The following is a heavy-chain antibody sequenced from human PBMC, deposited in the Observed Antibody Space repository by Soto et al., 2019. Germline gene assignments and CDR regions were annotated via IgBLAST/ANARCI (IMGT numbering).Heavy chain of an antibody. V-gene: IGHV4-59*08. J-gene: IGHJ6*03. D-gene: IGHD2-15*01. CDR1: GGSISSYY. CDR2: IYYSGST. Sequence: SETLSLTCAVSGGSISSYYWSWIRQPPGKGLEWIGYIYYSGSTNYNPSLKSRVTLSVDTSKNQFSLKLSSVTAADTAVYYCARHKRYSYYYYMDVWGKGTTVTVSS. CDR3: ARHKRYSYYYYMDV.